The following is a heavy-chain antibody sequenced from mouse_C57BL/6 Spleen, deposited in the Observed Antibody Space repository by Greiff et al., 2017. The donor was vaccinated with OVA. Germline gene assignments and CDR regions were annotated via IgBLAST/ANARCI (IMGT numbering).Heavy chain of an antibody. CDR2: ISSGGDYI. D-gene: IGHD1-1*01. V-gene: IGHV5-9-1*02. Sequence: EVMLVESGEGLVKPGGSLKLSCAASGFTFSSYSMSWVRQTPEQRLEWVAYISSGGDYIYYADTVKGRFTISRDNARNTLYLQMSSLKSEDTAMXYCTRDRNYGSSYKGYAMDYWGQGTSVTVAS. CDR1: GFTFSSYS. CDR3: TRDRNYGSSYKGYAMDY. J-gene: IGHJ4*01.